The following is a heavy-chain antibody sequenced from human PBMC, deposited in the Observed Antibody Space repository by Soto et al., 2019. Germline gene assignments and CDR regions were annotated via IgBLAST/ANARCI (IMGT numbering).Heavy chain of an antibody. D-gene: IGHD3-3*01. J-gene: IGHJ6*02. CDR3: ARGGGASPYYDFWSGYHNHYYYYGMDV. Sequence: SETLSLTCAVYGGSFSGYYWSWIRQPPGKGLEWIGEINHSGSTNYNPSLKSRVTISVDTSKNQFSLKLSSVTAADTAVYYCARGGGASPYYDFWSGYHNHYYYYGMDVWGQGTTVTVPS. V-gene: IGHV4-34*01. CDR2: INHSGST. CDR1: GGSFSGYY.